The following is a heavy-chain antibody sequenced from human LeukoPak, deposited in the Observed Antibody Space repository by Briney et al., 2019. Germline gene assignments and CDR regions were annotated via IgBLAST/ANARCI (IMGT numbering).Heavy chain of an antibody. CDR2: ISSSSSTI. CDR1: GFTFSSYS. D-gene: IGHD6-13*01. J-gene: IGHJ4*02. Sequence: GGSLRLSCAASGFTFSSYSMNWVRQAPGKGLEWVSYISSSSSTIYYADSVKGRFTISRDNAKNSLYLQMNSLRAEDTAVYYCARDQEYSSSWPTNFDYWGQGTLVTVSS. CDR3: ARDQEYSSSWPTNFDY. V-gene: IGHV3-48*04.